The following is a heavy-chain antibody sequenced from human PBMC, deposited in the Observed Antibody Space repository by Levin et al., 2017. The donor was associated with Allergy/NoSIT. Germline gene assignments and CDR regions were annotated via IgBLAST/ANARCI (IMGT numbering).Heavy chain of an antibody. Sequence: GGSLRLSCSGFTFTSYWMTWIRQAPGKGLEWVANMRQDGSQTNYVDSVMGRFTISRDNAKESLFLQMNNLRVDDTAVYYCGGSGSVSHWGQGTPVIVSS. D-gene: IGHD3-10*01. J-gene: IGHJ4*02. V-gene: IGHV3-7*01. CDR2: MRQDGSQT. CDR3: GGSGSVSH. CDR1: GFTFTSYW.